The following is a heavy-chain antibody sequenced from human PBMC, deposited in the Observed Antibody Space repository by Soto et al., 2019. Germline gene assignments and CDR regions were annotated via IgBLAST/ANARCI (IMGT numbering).Heavy chain of an antibody. D-gene: IGHD6-13*01. Sequence: PGESLKISCKGSGYSFTSYWIGWARQMPVKGLEWMGIIYPGDSDTRYSPSFQGQVTISADKSISTAYLQWSSLKASDTAMYYCARTAAAGKYYYGMDVWGQGTTVTVSS. CDR3: ARTAAAGKYYYGMDV. CDR2: IYPGDSDT. CDR1: GYSFTSYW. J-gene: IGHJ6*02. V-gene: IGHV5-51*01.